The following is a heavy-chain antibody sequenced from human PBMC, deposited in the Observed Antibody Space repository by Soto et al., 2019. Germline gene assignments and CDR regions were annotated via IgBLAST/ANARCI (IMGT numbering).Heavy chain of an antibody. Sequence: SLKVSCKSSGGTFSSYAIIWVRQAPGQGLEWMGGIIPIFGTANYAQKFQGRVTITADESTSTAYMELSSLRSEDTAVYYCARPNVVVPAATGYYYCGMDVWGQGTTVNVSS. CDR2: IIPIFGTA. V-gene: IGHV1-69*13. CDR3: ARPNVVVPAATGYYYCGMDV. CDR1: GGTFSSYA. J-gene: IGHJ6*02. D-gene: IGHD2-2*01.